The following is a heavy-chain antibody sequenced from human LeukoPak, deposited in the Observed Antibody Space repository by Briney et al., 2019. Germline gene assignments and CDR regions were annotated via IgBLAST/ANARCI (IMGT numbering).Heavy chain of an antibody. CDR2: TYYSGGT. CDR1: GGSISSYY. V-gene: IGHV4-59*01. Sequence: SETLSLTCTVSGGSISSYYWSWIRQPPGKGLEWIGYTYYSGGTNYNPSLKSRVSISVDTSKNQFSLKLSSVTAADTAVYYCARGGVVVTATLHYYFDYWGQGTLVTVSS. J-gene: IGHJ4*02. CDR3: ARGGVVVTATLHYYFDY. D-gene: IGHD2-21*02.